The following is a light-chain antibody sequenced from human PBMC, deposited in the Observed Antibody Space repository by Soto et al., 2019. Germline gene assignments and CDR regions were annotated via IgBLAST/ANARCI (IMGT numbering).Light chain of an antibody. CDR2: GDN. CDR3: ATWDDSLNGYV. Sequence: QSVLTQPPSASGTPGQRVTISCSGSSSNIGSNTVNWYQQLPGTAPKLLIRGDNQRPSGVPDRFSGSKSGTSASLAISGLQSEDEADYYCATWDDSLNGYVFGTGTKVTVL. J-gene: IGLJ1*01. V-gene: IGLV1-44*01. CDR1: SSNIGSNT.